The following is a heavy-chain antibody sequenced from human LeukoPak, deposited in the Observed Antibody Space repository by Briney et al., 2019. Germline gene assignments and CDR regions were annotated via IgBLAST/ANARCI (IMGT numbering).Heavy chain of an antibody. J-gene: IGHJ6*02. CDR1: GYTFTSYG. CDR2: ISAYNGNT. D-gene: IGHD3-10*01. CDR3: ARDPVITMVRGVRNYYYGMDV. V-gene: IGHV1-18*01. Sequence: ASVKVSCKASGYTFTSYGISWVRQAPGQGLEWMGWISAYNGNTNYAQKLQGRVTMTTDTSTSTAYMELRSLRSDDTAVYYCARDPVITMVRGVRNYYYGMDVWGQGTTVTVSS.